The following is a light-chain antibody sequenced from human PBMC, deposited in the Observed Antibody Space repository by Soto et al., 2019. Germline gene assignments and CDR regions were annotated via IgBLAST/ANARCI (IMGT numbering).Light chain of an antibody. V-gene: IGKV3-20*01. CDR1: QSVSSC. J-gene: IGKJ5*01. CDR3: QQYGSSPPIT. Sequence: EIVLTQSPATLSLSPGERATLSCRASQSVSSCLAWYQQKPGQAPRLLIYDASNRATGIPARFSGSGSGTDFTLTIRRLEPEDFAVYYCQQYGSSPPITFGQGTRLEIK. CDR2: DAS.